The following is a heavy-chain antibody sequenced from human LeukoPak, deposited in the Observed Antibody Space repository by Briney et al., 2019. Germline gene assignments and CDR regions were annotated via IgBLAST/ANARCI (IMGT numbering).Heavy chain of an antibody. V-gene: IGHV4-34*01. J-gene: IGHJ4*02. CDR3: ARGRDTSSLDY. CDR1: GGSFSGYY. Sequence: SETLSLTCAGYGGSFSGYYWSWIRQPPGKGLQWIGEINHSGSTNYNPSLKSRVTISVDTSKKHLSLKLRSVTAADTAVYYCARGRDTSSLDYWGQGTLVIVSS. D-gene: IGHD6-13*01. CDR2: INHSGST.